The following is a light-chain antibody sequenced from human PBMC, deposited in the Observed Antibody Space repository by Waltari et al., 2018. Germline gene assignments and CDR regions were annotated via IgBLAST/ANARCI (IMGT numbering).Light chain of an antibody. Sequence: EIVLTQSPGTLSFSPGERATLTCRASQSVTSNYLAWYQQKPGQAPRLLIYGASSRATGIPDRFSGSGAGTDFTLTISRLEPEDFAVYYCQQYGSSPRLTFGGGTKVEIK. CDR3: QQYGSSPRLT. CDR2: GAS. V-gene: IGKV3-20*01. CDR1: QSVTSNY. J-gene: IGKJ4*01.